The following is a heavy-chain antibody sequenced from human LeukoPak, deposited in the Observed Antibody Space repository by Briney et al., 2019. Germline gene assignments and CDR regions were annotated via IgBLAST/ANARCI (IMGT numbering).Heavy chain of an antibody. CDR3: ATHYDSSGYRFDY. CDR1: GGSISSPNW. J-gene: IGHJ4*02. CDR2: IIHTGNT. Sequence: PSETLSLTCAVSGGSISSPNWWSWVRQPPGKGLEWIGEIIHTGNTNYNPSLKSRVTMSVDKSKNQFSLKLSSVTAADTAVYYCATHYDSSGYRFDYWGQGTLVTVSS. V-gene: IGHV4-4*02. D-gene: IGHD3-22*01.